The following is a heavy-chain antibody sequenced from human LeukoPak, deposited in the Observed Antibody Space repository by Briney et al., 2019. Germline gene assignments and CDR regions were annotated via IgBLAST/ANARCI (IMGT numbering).Heavy chain of an antibody. Sequence: GGSLRLSCAASGFTFRSYWVSWVRQAPGKGLEWVSAISGSGGNTYYADSVKGRFTISRDNSKNTLYLQMNSLRAEDTALYYCAKPAKTDYADYWGQGTLVTVSS. J-gene: IGHJ4*02. CDR1: GFTFRSYW. D-gene: IGHD1-14*01. V-gene: IGHV3-23*01. CDR2: ISGSGGNT. CDR3: AKPAKTDYADY.